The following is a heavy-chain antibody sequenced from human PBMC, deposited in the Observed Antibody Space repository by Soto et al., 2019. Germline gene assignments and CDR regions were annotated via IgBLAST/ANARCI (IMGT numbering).Heavy chain of an antibody. CDR2: IWYDGSNK. J-gene: IGHJ4*02. V-gene: IGHV3-33*01. CDR3: ATEVLGYCISTSCYDIDY. D-gene: IGHD2-2*01. Sequence: PGGSLRLSCAASGFTFSSYGMHWVRQAPGKGLEWVAVIWYDGSNKYYADSVKGRFTISRDNSKNTLYLQMNSLRAEDTAVYYCATEVLGYCISTSCYDIDYWGQGT. CDR1: GFTFSSYG.